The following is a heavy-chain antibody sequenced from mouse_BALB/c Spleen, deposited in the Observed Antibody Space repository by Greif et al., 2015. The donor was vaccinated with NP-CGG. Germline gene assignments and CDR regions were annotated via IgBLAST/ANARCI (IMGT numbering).Heavy chain of an antibody. CDR1: GFTFSSYA. V-gene: IGHV5-9-3*01. D-gene: IGHD2-4*01. Sequence: EVKVEESGGGLVKPGGSLKLSCAASGFTFSSYAMSWVRQTPEKRLEWVATISSGGSYTYYPDSVKGRFTISRDNAKNTLYLQMSSLRSEDTAMYYCARHIYDYDAFAYWGQGTLVTVSA. J-gene: IGHJ3*01. CDR2: ISSGGSYT. CDR3: ARHIYDYDAFAY.